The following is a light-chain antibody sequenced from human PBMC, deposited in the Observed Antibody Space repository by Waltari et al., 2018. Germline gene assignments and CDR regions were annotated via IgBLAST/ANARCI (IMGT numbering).Light chain of an antibody. Sequence: ETVLTQSPGTLSLSPGERATLACRASQTVRTSYLAWYQQKTGQAPTLLIYGASSRATGIPDRFSGSGSGTDFSLTISSLEPEDFAVYYCQQYDISPLTFGGGTKVEIK. CDR1: QTVRTSY. V-gene: IGKV3-20*01. CDR2: GAS. J-gene: IGKJ4*01. CDR3: QQYDISPLT.